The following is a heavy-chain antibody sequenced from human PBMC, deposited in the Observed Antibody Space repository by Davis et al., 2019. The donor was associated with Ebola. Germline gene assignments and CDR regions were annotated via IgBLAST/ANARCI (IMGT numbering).Heavy chain of an antibody. J-gene: IGHJ4*02. CDR1: GFTFSSYS. CDR3: ARGTEQGY. Sequence: GESLKISCAASGFTFSSYSMNWVRQAPGKGLEWVSYISSSSSTIYYADSVKGRFTISRDNSKNTLYLQMNSLRAEDTAVYYCARGTEQGYWGQGTLVTVSS. D-gene: IGHD1-14*01. CDR2: ISSSSSTI. V-gene: IGHV3-48*01.